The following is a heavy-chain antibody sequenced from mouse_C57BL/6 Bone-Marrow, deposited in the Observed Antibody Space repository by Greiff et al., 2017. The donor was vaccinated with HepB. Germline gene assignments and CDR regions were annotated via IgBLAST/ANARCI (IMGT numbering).Heavy chain of an antibody. J-gene: IGHJ3*01. CDR3: ARDWDYYGSSSSY. V-gene: IGHV5-4*01. D-gene: IGHD1-1*01. CDR2: ISDGGSYT. CDR1: GFTFSSYA. Sequence: EVNVVESGGGLVKPGGSLKLSCAASGFTFSSYAMSWVRQTPEKRLEWVATISDGGSYTYYPDNVKGRFTISRDNAKNNLYLQMSHLKSEDTAMYYCARDWDYYGSSSSYWGQGTLVTVSA.